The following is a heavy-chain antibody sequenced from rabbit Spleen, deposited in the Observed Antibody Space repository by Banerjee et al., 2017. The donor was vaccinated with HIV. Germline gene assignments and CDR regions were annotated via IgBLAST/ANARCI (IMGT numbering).Heavy chain of an antibody. V-gene: IGHV1S45*01. J-gene: IGHJ4*01. D-gene: IGHD3-1*01. CDR2: IAGSSSGFT. CDR1: GFDLSSRSW. CDR3: VRDTWHFKL. Sequence: QDQLEESGGGLVKPEGSLTLTCKASGFDLSSRSWICWVRQAPRKGLEWISCIAGSSSGFTYSATWPKGRFTISKASSTTVTLKMTSLTDADTATYFCVRDTWHFKLWGQGTLVTVS.